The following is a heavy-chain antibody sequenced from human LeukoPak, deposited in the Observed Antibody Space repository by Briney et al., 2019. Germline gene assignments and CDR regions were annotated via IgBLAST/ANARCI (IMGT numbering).Heavy chain of an antibody. CDR3: ARGTYGDYVAEYFQH. D-gene: IGHD4-17*01. J-gene: IGHJ1*01. CDR1: GFTFSDYY. Sequence: GGSLRLSCAASGFTFSDYYMRWVRQAPGRGREWVSYISRGGSYTNYADSVQGRFTISTDNANNSLYLQMNSLRGEDTAVYYCARGTYGDYVAEYFQHWGQGTLVTVSS. CDR2: ISRGGSYT. V-gene: IGHV3-11*05.